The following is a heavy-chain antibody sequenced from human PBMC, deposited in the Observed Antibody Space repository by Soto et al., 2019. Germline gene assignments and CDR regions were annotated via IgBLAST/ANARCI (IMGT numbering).Heavy chain of an antibody. J-gene: IGHJ4*02. CDR3: ARDYYDSSGYYYDY. CDR1: GGTFSSYA. V-gene: IGHV1-46*01. Sequence: ASVKVSCKASGGTFSSYAISWVRQAPGQGLEWMGIINPSGGSTSYAQKFQGRVTMTRDTSTSTVYMELSSLRSEDTAVYYCARDYYDSSGYYYDYWGQGTLVTVSS. D-gene: IGHD3-22*01. CDR2: INPSGGST.